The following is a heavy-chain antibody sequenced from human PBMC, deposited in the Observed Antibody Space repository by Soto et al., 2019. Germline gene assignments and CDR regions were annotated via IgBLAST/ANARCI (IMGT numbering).Heavy chain of an antibody. D-gene: IGHD3-10*01. J-gene: IGHJ4*02. CDR1: GFTFSSYG. CDR3: VKDLQYGSGSYYFEY. V-gene: IGHV3-30*18. CDR2: ISYDGSNK. Sequence: QVQLVESGGGVVQPGRSLRLSCAASGFTFSSYGMHWVRQAPGKGLEWVAVISYDGSNKYYADSVKGRFTISRDNSKNTLYLQMNSLRAEDTAVYYCVKDLQYGSGSYYFEYWGQGTLVTVSS.